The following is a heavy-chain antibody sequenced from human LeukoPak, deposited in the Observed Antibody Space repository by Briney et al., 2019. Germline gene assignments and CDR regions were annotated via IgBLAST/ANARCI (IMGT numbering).Heavy chain of an antibody. Sequence: SETLSLTCTVSGGSISSYYWSWIRQPPGKGLEWIGYIYYSGSTNYNPSLKSRVTISVDTSKNQFSLKLSSVTAAGTAVYYCARWIAVAAFFDYWGQGTLVTVSS. D-gene: IGHD6-19*01. CDR1: GGSISSYY. CDR3: ARWIAVAAFFDY. V-gene: IGHV4-59*08. CDR2: IYYSGST. J-gene: IGHJ4*02.